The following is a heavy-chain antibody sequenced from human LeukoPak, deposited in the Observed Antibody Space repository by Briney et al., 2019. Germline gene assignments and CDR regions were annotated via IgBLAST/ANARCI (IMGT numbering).Heavy chain of an antibody. D-gene: IGHD6-19*01. J-gene: IGHJ4*02. CDR2: ISYDGSNK. V-gene: IGHV3-30-3*01. CDR1: GFTFSSYA. Sequence: GRSLRLSCAASGFTFSSYAMHWVRQAPGKGLEWVAVISYDGSNKYYADSVKGRFTISRDNSKNTLYLQMNSLRAEDTAVYYCARDAAAAVAGMIDYWGQGTLVTVSS. CDR3: ARDAAAAVAGMIDY.